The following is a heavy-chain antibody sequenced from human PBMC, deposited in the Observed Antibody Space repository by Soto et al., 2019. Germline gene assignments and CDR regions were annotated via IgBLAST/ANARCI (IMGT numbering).Heavy chain of an antibody. CDR3: AREKSSSSTPFSGSADYYYYYGMDV. CDR2: INPSGGST. J-gene: IGHJ6*02. V-gene: IGHV1-46*01. CDR1: GYTFTSYY. Sequence: ASVKVSCKASGYTFTSYYMHWVRQAPGQGLEWMGIINPSGGSTSYAQKFQGRVTMTRDTSTSTVYMELSSLRSEDTAVYYCAREKSSSSTPFSGSADYYYYYGMDVWGQGTTVTVSS. D-gene: IGHD6-6*01.